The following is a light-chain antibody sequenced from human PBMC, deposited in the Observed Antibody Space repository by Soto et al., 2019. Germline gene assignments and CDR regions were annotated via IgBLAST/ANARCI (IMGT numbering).Light chain of an antibody. CDR3: QQYGSAPIT. J-gene: IGKJ4*01. Sequence: EIVLTQSPGSLSLSPGERVTLSCRASQSVSSTYLGWYQQKPGQAPRLLIYGATTRATGIPDRFSGSGSGTDFTLTISRLEPEDLAVYYCQQYGSAPITFGGGTKVDIK. CDR2: GAT. V-gene: IGKV3-20*01. CDR1: QSVSSTY.